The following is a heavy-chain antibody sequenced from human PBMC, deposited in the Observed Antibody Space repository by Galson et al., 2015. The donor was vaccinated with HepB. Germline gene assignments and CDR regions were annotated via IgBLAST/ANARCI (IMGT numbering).Heavy chain of an antibody. V-gene: IGHV1-2*02. Sequence: SVKVSCKASGYTFTGYYMHWVRQAPGQGLEWMGWINPNSGGTNYAQKFQGRVTMTRDTSISTAYMERSRLRSDDTAVYYCARGPRGYSYGLSSYYYYYMDVWGKGTTVTVSS. CDR3: ARGPRGYSYGLSSYYYYYMDV. D-gene: IGHD5-18*01. CDR2: INPNSGGT. CDR1: GYTFTGYY. J-gene: IGHJ6*03.